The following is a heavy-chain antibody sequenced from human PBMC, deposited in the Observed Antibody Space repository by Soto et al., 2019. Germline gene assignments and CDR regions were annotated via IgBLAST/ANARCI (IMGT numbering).Heavy chain of an antibody. Sequence: RGESLKISCKGSGYSFTSYWIGWVRQMPGKGLEWMGIIYPGDSDTRYSPSFQGQVTISADKSISTAYLQWSSLKASDTAMYYCARRDDFWSGSYYYGMDVWAQGTTVTVSS. CDR2: IYPGDSDT. J-gene: IGHJ6*02. V-gene: IGHV5-51*01. D-gene: IGHD3-3*01. CDR1: GYSFTSYW. CDR3: ARRDDFWSGSYYYGMDV.